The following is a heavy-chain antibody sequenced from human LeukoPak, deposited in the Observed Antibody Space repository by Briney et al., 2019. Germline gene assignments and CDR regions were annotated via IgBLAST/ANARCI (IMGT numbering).Heavy chain of an antibody. CDR2: ISWNSNTI. D-gene: IGHD1-26*01. CDR3: AKDAGGYYYYYMGV. CDR1: GFTFDDYG. V-gene: IGHV3-9*01. J-gene: IGHJ6*03. Sequence: GGPLRLSCAASGFTFDDYGMSWVRQAPGKGLEWVSGISWNSNTIGYADSVKGRFTISRDNAKNSLYLQMNSLRPEDTALYYCAKDAGGYYYYYMGVWGKGTTVTISS.